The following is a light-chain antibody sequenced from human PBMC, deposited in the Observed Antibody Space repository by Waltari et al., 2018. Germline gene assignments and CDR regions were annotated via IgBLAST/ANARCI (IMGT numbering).Light chain of an antibody. V-gene: IGKV6-21*01. CDR3: HQSDSLPHT. CDR2: FAS. J-gene: IGKJ4*01. Sequence: EIVLTQSQDFRYLPQMDKVIITCRASLSVDTYLYWYQQKPGQSPKLLIKFASQSVPGVPSRFSGSGSGTDFTLTINSLEAEDAATYYCHQSDSLPHTFGGGTKVEIK. CDR1: LSVDTY.